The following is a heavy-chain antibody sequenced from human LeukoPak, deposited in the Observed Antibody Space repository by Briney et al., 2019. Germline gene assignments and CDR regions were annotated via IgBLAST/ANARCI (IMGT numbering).Heavy chain of an antibody. V-gene: IGHV3-33*01. J-gene: IGHJ5*02. CDR1: GFIFSSYG. CDR2: IWYDGSNK. D-gene: IGHD3-10*01. Sequence: PGGSLRLSCAASGFIFSSYGMHWVRQAPGKGLEWVAVIWYDGSNKYYADSVKGRFTISRDNSKSTLYLQMNSLRAEDTAVYYCARDFIWFGESDGWFDPWGQGTLVTVSS. CDR3: ARDFIWFGESDGWFDP.